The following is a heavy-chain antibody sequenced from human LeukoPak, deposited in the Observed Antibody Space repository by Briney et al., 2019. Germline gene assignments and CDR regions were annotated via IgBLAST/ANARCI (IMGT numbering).Heavy chain of an antibody. CDR2: ISAYNGNT. Sequence: ASVKVSCKASGYTFTSYGISWVRQAPGQELEWMGWISAYNGNTNYAQKLQGRVTTTTDTSTSTAYMELRSLRSDDTAVYYCAREAYSSGWYHFDYWGQGTLVTVSS. CDR1: GYTFTSYG. D-gene: IGHD6-19*01. J-gene: IGHJ4*02. CDR3: AREAYSSGWYHFDY. V-gene: IGHV1-18*01.